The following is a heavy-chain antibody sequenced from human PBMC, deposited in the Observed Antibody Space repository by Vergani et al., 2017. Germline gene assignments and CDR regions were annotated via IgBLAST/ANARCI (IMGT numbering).Heavy chain of an antibody. CDR3: ARVRSSLYYFDY. Sequence: EVQLVESGGGLVKPGGSLRLSCAASGFTFSSYSMNWVRQAPGKGLEWVSSISSSSSYIYYADSVKGRFTISRDNAKNSLYLQMNSLRAEDTAVYYCARVRSSLYYFDYWGQGTLVTVSS. CDR1: GFTFSSYS. J-gene: IGHJ4*02. CDR2: ISSSSSYI. D-gene: IGHD6-19*01. V-gene: IGHV3-21*01.